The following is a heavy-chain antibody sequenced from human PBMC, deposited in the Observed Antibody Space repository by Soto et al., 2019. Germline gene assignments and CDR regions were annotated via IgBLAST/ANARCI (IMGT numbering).Heavy chain of an antibody. Sequence: EVQLLESGGGLVQPGGSLRLSCAASGFTFSSYAMGWVRQAPGKGLEWVSGISGSGGSTNYADSVKGRFIISRDNSNNTLYLQVNSLRAQDTALYYCAKSPSYYYDPNPFDYWGQGTLVTVSS. CDR1: GFTFSSYA. D-gene: IGHD3-22*01. J-gene: IGHJ4*02. CDR3: AKSPSYYYDPNPFDY. V-gene: IGHV3-23*01. CDR2: ISGSGGST.